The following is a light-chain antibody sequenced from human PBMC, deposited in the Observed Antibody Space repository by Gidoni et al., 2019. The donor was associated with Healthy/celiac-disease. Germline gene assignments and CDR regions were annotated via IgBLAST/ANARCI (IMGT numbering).Light chain of an antibody. CDR2: DAS. V-gene: IGKV1-5*01. Sequence: DIQMTHSPSTLSASVGDRVTITCRASQRISSWLSWYQQKPGKAPKLLIYDASSLESGVPSRFSGSGSGTEFTLTISSLQPDDFATYYCQQYNSYSTFGQGTKVEIK. CDR3: QQYNSYST. CDR1: QRISSW. J-gene: IGKJ1*01.